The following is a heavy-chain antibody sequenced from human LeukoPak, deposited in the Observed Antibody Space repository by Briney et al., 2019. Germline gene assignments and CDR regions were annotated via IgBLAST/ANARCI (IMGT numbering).Heavy chain of an antibody. CDR2: INSDGGST. CDR3: ARDRSGYEDY. D-gene: IGHD5-12*01. J-gene: IGHJ4*02. CDR1: GFTFSDYW. Sequence: GGSLRLSCAGSGFTFSDYWMHWVRQAPGKGLVWVSRINSDGGSTNYADSVKGRFTISRDNAKNTLYLQMNSLRAEDTAVYYCARDRSGYEDYWGQGTLVTVSS. V-gene: IGHV3-74*01.